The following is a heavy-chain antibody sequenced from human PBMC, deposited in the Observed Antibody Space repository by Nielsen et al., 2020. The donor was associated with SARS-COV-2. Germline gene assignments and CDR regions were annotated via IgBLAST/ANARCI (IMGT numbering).Heavy chain of an antibody. J-gene: IGHJ4*02. CDR2: ISSSSSYI. D-gene: IGHD5-12*01. Sequence: GESLKISCAASGFTFSSYSMNWVRQAPGKGLEWVSSISSSSSYIYYADSVKGRFTISRDNAKISLYLQMNSLRAEDTAVYYCARDQGGVATPQDYWGQGTLVTVSS. CDR1: GFTFSSYS. V-gene: IGHV3-21*01. CDR3: ARDQGGVATPQDY.